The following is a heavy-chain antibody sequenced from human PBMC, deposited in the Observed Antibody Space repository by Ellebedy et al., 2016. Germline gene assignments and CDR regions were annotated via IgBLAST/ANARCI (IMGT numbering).Heavy chain of an antibody. D-gene: IGHD4-17*01. Sequence: GGSLRLSCAASGFTFSESTMHWVRQASGKGLEWVGRIRSKANNYAASYAASVTGRFTISRDDSKSTAYLQMNSLKTDDTAVYYCTGLRFLHGDYVNDAFDIWGQGTMVTVSS. J-gene: IGHJ3*02. V-gene: IGHV3-73*01. CDR2: IRSKANNYAA. CDR1: GFTFSEST. CDR3: TGLRFLHGDYVNDAFDI.